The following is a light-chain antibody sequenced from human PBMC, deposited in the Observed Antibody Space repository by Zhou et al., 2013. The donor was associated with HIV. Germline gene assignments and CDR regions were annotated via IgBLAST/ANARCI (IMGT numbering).Light chain of an antibody. J-gene: IGKJ4*01. CDR3: QRLGGSPPFT. CDR1: QSIGSGD. CDR2: GAS. V-gene: IGKV3-20*01. Sequence: EIALTQSPGTLSLSPGERATLSCRASQSIGSGDLVWYQHKPGQAPRLLMYGASKRATGIPDRFTGSGSGTDFALTIKRLEPEDFAVYYCQRLGGSPPFTFGGGTKVRSN.